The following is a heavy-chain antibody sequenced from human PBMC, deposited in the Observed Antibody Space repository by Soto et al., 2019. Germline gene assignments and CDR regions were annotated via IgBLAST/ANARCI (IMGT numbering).Heavy chain of an antibody. Sequence: SLRLSCTASGFTFDDYAMHWVRQVPGKGLEWVSGINWNSGSIGYGDSVKGRFAISRDNAKNSLHLQMNSLSAEDTAFYYCVKDESINWYSGHFRHWGQGTLVTVSS. CDR1: GFTFDDYA. CDR2: INWNSGSI. J-gene: IGHJ1*01. CDR3: VKDESINWYSGHFRH. V-gene: IGHV3-9*01. D-gene: IGHD6-13*01.